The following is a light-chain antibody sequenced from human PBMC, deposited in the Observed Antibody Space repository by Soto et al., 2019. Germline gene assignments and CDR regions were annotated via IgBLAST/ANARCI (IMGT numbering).Light chain of an antibody. CDR3: SSFTGTTTLDV. CDR2: GVS. J-gene: IGLJ1*01. CDR1: SSDVGTYKY. V-gene: IGLV2-14*03. Sequence: QSALTQPASVSGSPGQSITISCTGTSSDVGTYKYVSWYQQHPGKAPKLIIYGVSNRPSGVSNRFSGSKSGNTAFLTISGLQPEDEADYYCSSFTGTTTLDVFGTGTKVT.